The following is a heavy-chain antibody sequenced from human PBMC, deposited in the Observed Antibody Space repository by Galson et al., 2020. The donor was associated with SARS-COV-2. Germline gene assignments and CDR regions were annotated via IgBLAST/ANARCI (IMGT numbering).Heavy chain of an antibody. Sequence: SVKVSCKASGGTFSSYAISWVRQAPGQGLEWMGGIIPIFGTANYAQKFQGRVTITADESTSTAYMELSSLRSEDTAVYYCAREGVEYSSSWLLFIWGQGTLVTVSS. D-gene: IGHD6-13*01. CDR1: GGTFSSYA. V-gene: IGHV1-69*13. CDR2: IIPIFGTA. J-gene: IGHJ4*02. CDR3: AREGVEYSSSWLLFI.